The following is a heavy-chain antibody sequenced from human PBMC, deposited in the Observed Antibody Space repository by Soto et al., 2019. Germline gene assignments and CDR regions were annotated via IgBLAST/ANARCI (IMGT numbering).Heavy chain of an antibody. CDR2: IIPIFGTA. V-gene: IGHV1-69*13. J-gene: IGHJ4*02. D-gene: IGHD2-2*01. Sequence: ASVKVSCKASGGTFSSYAISWVRQAPGQGLEWMGGIIPIFGTANYAQKFQGRVTITADESTSTAYMELSSLRSEDTAVYYCARGEVYCSSTSCYLGTYYFDYWGQGTLVTVSS. CDR1: GGTFSSYA. CDR3: ARGEVYCSSTSCYLGTYYFDY.